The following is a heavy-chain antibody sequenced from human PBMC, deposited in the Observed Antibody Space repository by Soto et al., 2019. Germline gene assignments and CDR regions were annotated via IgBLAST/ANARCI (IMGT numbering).Heavy chain of an antibody. CDR3: TIEGGDCFGGRCSSAK. Sequence: QVQLVESGGGVVQPGTSLRLSCVTSGFIFNTHGMHWVRQAPGKGLEWVAVIRNDGGEKYYADSVKGRFTISRDESKNTLHLETNSLRAEDTAVYYCTIEGGDCFGGRCSSAKWGPGTLVTVFS. V-gene: IGHV3-33*01. D-gene: IGHD2-15*01. CDR1: GFIFNTHG. J-gene: IGHJ4*01. CDR2: IRNDGGEK.